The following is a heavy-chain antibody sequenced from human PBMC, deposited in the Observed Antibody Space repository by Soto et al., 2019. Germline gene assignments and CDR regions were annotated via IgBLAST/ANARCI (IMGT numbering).Heavy chain of an antibody. CDR1: GGSISSYY. J-gene: IGHJ4*02. Sequence: QVQLQESGPGLVKPSETLSLTCTVSGGSISSYYWSWIRQPPGKGLEWIGYIYYSGSTNYNPSLKRRVTISIDTSKSQFSLWLNSVTAADTAVYYCARRLDYCDPRPFDYWGQGTLVTVSS. CDR2: IYYSGST. V-gene: IGHV4-59*01. CDR3: ARRLDYCDPRPFDY. D-gene: IGHD3-22*01.